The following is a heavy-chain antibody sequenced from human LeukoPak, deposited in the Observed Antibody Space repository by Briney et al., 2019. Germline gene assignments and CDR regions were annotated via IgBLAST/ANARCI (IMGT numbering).Heavy chain of an antibody. CDR3: AKSMYNWNDLDTFDI. V-gene: IGHV3-9*01. Sequence: GGSLRLSCAASGFSFDDFAMSWVRQAPGKGLEWVSGISWNSISIGYADFVKGRFTISRDNGNNSLYLQLNSLRGEDTALYYCAKSMYNWNDLDTFDIWGQGTMVTVSS. D-gene: IGHD1-1*01. CDR1: GFSFDDFA. CDR2: ISWNSISI. J-gene: IGHJ3*02.